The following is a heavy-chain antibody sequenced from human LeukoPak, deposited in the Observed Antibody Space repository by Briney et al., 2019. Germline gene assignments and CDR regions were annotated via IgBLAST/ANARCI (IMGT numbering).Heavy chain of an antibody. CDR1: GGTFSSYA. CDR3: ARDLGGIVVVPAAMPYNWFDP. D-gene: IGHD2-2*01. Sequence: GASVKVSCKASGGTFSSYAISWVRQAPGQGLEWMGGIIPIFGTANYAQKFQGRVTITADESTSTAYMELSSLRSEDTAVYYCARDLGGIVVVPAAMPYNWFDPWGQGTLVTVPS. V-gene: IGHV1-69*13. CDR2: IIPIFGTA. J-gene: IGHJ5*02.